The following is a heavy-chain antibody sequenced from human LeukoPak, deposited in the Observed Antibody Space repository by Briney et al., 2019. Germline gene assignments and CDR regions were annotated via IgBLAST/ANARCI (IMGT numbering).Heavy chain of an antibody. CDR2: ISSSSSYI. CDR1: GFTFSSYS. J-gene: IGHJ4*02. CDR3: ARGLMGDCGGGCRDY. Sequence: GGSLRLSCAASGFTFSSYSMNWVRQAPGKGLEWVSSISSSSSYIYYADSVKGRFTISRDNAKNSLYLQMNSLRAEDTAVYYCARGLMGDCGGGCRDYWGQGTLVTVSS. V-gene: IGHV3-21*01. D-gene: IGHD2-21*02.